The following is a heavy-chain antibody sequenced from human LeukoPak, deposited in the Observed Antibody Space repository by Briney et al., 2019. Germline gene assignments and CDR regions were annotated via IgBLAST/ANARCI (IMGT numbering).Heavy chain of an antibody. CDR2: IYCSGST. Sequence: SETLSLTCTVSGCSISSYYWSWIRQPPGKGLEWIGYIYCSGSTNYNPSLKSRVTISVDTSKNQFSLKLRSVTAADTAVYFCARYSGTYYVYWGQGTLVAVSS. D-gene: IGHD1-26*01. CDR1: GCSISSYY. V-gene: IGHV4-59*01. CDR3: ARYSGTYYVY. J-gene: IGHJ4*02.